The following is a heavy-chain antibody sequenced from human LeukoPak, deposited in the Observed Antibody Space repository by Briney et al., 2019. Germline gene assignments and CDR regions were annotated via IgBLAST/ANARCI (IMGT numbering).Heavy chain of an antibody. CDR1: GGSISSYY. J-gene: IGHJ3*02. V-gene: IGHV4-59*01. Sequence: PSETLSLTCTVSGGSISSYYWSWIRQPPGKGLEWIGYIYYSGSTNYNPSLKSRVTISVDTSKNQFSLKLSSVTAADTAVYYCARDYQDIVVVPAAPSGAFDIWGQGTMVTVSS. CDR2: IYYSGST. CDR3: ARDYQDIVVVPAAPSGAFDI. D-gene: IGHD2-2*01.